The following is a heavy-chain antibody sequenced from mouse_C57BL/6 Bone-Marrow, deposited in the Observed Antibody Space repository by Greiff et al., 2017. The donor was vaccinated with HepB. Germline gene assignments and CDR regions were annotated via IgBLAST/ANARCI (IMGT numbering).Heavy chain of an antibody. CDR3: ARGGRGDWYFGV. V-gene: IGHV5-17*01. Sequence: EVKLMESGGGLVKPGGSLKLSCAASGFTFSDYGMHWVRQAPEKGLEWVAYISSGSSTIYYADTVKGRFTISRDNAKNTLFLQMTSLRSEDTTMYYCARGGRGDWYFGVWGTGTTVTVSS. D-gene: IGHD3-3*01. CDR1: GFTFSDYG. CDR2: ISSGSSTI. J-gene: IGHJ1*03.